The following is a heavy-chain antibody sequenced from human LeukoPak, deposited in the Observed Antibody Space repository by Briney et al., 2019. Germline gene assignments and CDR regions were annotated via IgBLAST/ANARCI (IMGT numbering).Heavy chain of an antibody. CDR2: IYYSGST. V-gene: IGHV4-39*01. Sequence: PSETLSLTCTVSGDSISSSTYYWGWIRQPPGKGLEWIGSIYYSGSTNYNPSLKSRVTISVDTSKNQFSLKLSSVTAADTAVYYCARRRGDLSYFDSWGQGTLVTVSS. CDR3: ARRRGDLSYFDS. CDR1: GDSISSSTYY. D-gene: IGHD4-17*01. J-gene: IGHJ4*02.